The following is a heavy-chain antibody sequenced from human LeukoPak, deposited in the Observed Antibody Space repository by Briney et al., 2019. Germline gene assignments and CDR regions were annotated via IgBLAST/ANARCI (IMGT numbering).Heavy chain of an antibody. D-gene: IGHD3-22*01. CDR1: GFTFSDYY. CDR3: ARKDYYDSSGYYFD. J-gene: IGHJ4*02. CDR2: ISSSGSTI. Sequence: GGSLRLSCAASGFTFSDYYMSWIRQAPGKGLEWVSYISSSGSTIYYADSVKGRFTISRDNAKNSLYLQMNSLRAEDTAVYYCARKDYYDSSGYYFDWGQGTLVTVSS. V-gene: IGHV3-11*01.